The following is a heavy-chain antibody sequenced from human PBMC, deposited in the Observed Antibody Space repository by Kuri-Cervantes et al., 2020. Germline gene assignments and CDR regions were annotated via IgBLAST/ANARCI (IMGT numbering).Heavy chain of an antibody. Sequence: ASVKVSCKASGYTFTGYYMHWVRQAPGQGLEWIGWINPNSGGTNYAQKFQGRVTMTRDTSISTAYMELSRLRSDDTAVYYCAREVVPDPTTNAFDIWGQGTMVTVSS. J-gene: IGHJ3*02. CDR2: INPNSGGT. V-gene: IGHV1-2*02. CDR1: GYTFTGYY. D-gene: IGHD2-2*01. CDR3: AREVVPDPTTNAFDI.